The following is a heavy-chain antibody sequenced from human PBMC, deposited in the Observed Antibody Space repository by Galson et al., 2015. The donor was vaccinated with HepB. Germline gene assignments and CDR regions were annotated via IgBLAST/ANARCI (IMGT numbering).Heavy chain of an antibody. CDR1: GYTFTSYY. CDR2: INPSGGST. CDR3: ARGLQGSGTYYYGSGSYYPY. V-gene: IGHV1-46*04. J-gene: IGHJ4*02. D-gene: IGHD3-10*01. Sequence: SVKVSCKASGYTFTSYYMHWVRQAPGQGLEWMGIINPSGGSTSYAQKLQGRVTMTRDTSTSTVYMELSSLRSEDTAVYYCARGLQGSGTYYYGSGSYYPYWGQGTLVTVSS.